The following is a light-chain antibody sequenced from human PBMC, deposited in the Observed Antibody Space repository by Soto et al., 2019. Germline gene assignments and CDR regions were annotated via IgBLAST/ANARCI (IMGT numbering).Light chain of an antibody. Sequence: DIQMTQSPSSLSASVGDRVTITCRASQGVSNYLAWYQQKPGKVPKLLIHAASTLQSEVPSRFSGSGSGTDFTLTISSLQPEDFATYYCHKYDSAPYTFGQGTKLEIK. CDR1: QGVSNY. CDR2: AAS. J-gene: IGKJ2*01. V-gene: IGKV1-27*01. CDR3: HKYDSAPYT.